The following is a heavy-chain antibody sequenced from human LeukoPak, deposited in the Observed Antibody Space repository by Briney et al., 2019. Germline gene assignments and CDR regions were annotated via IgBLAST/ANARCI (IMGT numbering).Heavy chain of an antibody. D-gene: IGHD1-14*01. CDR3: AKLKAPVLSAFDI. Sequence: GGSLRLSCAASGFTFSTYAMSWVRQAPGKGLEWVSAISGSGGSTYYADSVKGRFTISRDNSKNTLYLQMNSLRAEDTAVYYCAKLKAPVLSAFDIWGQGTMVTVSS. J-gene: IGHJ3*02. V-gene: IGHV3-23*01. CDR1: GFTFSTYA. CDR2: ISGSGGST.